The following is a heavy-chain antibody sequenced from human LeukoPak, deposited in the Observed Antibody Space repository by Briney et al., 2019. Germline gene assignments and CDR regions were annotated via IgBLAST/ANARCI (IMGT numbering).Heavy chain of an antibody. CDR3: ARTQTKSTSYDGLDHHFDY. J-gene: IGHJ4*02. V-gene: IGHV4-59*01. CDR2: PLYIVSK. D-gene: IGHD2/OR15-2a*01. Sequence: SETLSLSCLVSAVSISTYYSAWVRHPPDSGLEWVGSPLYIVSKKYHPSLGSRIRITVDQSKNKSSVRLRSVAAADTATYYCARTQTKSTSYDGLDHHFDYWGQGALVIVST. CDR1: AVSISTYY.